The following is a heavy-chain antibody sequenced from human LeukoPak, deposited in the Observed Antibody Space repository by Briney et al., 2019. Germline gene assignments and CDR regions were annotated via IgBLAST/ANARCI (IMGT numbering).Heavy chain of an antibody. D-gene: IGHD3-10*01. J-gene: IGHJ4*02. Sequence: ASVKVSCKASGYTFTGYYIHYVRQAPGQGLEWMGSIGPYNGNTNYAQNLQGRVTMTTYTSTSTAYMELRSLRSDDTAVYYCARALYYGSGNFFDYWAQGTLVTVSS. CDR2: IGPYNGNT. V-gene: IGHV1-18*04. CDR1: GYTFTGYY. CDR3: ARALYYGSGNFFDY.